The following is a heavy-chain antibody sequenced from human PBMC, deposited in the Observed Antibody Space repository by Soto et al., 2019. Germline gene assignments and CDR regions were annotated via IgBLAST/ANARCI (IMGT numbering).Heavy chain of an antibody. CDR1: GFTFSSYA. D-gene: IGHD3-3*01. Sequence: PGGSLRLSCAGSGFTFSSYAMSWVRQAPGKGLEWVSGISISGDRTYYADSVKGRFTISRDDSKNTLYLQMNSLRADDTAVYYCERAGRELRFLEWVSRRRQYYYYGMDVWGQGTTVTVSS. CDR3: ERAGRELRFLEWVSRRRQYYYYGMDV. V-gene: IGHV3-23*01. J-gene: IGHJ6*02. CDR2: ISISGDRT.